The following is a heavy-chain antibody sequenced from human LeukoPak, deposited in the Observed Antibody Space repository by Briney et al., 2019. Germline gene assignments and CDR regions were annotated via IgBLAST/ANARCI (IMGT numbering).Heavy chain of an antibody. Sequence: SETLSLTCAVYGGSFSGYYWSWIRQPPGKGLEWIGEINHSGSTNYNPSLKSRVTISVDTSKNQSSLKLSSVTAADTAVYYCARGRRTRQYYFDYWGQGTLVTVSS. V-gene: IGHV4-34*01. CDR3: ARGRRTRQYYFDY. J-gene: IGHJ4*02. CDR2: INHSGST. CDR1: GGSFSGYY. D-gene: IGHD2-2*01.